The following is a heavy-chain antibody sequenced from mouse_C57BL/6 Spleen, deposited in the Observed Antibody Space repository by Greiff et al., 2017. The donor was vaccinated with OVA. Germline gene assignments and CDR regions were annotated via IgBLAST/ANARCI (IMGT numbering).Heavy chain of an antibody. J-gene: IGHJ1*03. Sequence: VQGVESGPELVKPGASVKISCKASGYAFSSSWMNWVKQRPGKGLEWIGRIYPGDGDTNYNGKFKGKATLTADKSSSTAYMQLSSLTSEDSAAYFCARCRDDWYFDVWGTGTTVTVSS. CDR2: IYPGDGDT. CDR1: GYAFSSSW. CDR3: ARCRDDWYFDV. D-gene: IGHD3-3*01. V-gene: IGHV1-82*01.